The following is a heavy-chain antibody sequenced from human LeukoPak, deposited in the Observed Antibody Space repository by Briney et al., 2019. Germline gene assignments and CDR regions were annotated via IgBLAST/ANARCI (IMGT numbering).Heavy chain of an antibody. CDR3: AGVYYSNSYDYWYFDL. CDR1: GYSISSGNY. D-gene: IGHD6-13*01. V-gene: IGHV4-38-2*02. CDR2: IYHSGST. J-gene: IGHJ2*01. Sequence: SETLSLTCTVSGYSISSGNYWDWIRQPPGKGLEWIGSIYHSGSTYYNPSLKSRVTISVDTSKNQFSLKLSSVTAADTAVYYCAGVYYSNSYDYWYFDLWGRGTLVTVSS.